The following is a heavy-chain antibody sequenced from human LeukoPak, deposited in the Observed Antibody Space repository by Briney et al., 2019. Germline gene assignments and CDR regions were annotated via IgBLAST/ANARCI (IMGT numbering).Heavy chain of an antibody. CDR2: IYYSGST. CDR3: ARGEYGSGSLNYYYYGMDV. Sequence: SQTLSLTCTVSGGSISSGGYYWSWIRQHPGKGLEWIGYIYYSGSTYYNPSLKSRVTISVDTSKNQFSLKLSSVTAADTALYYCARGEYGSGSLNYYYYGMDVWGQGTTVTVSS. CDR1: GGSISSGGYY. V-gene: IGHV4-31*03. J-gene: IGHJ6*02. D-gene: IGHD3-10*01.